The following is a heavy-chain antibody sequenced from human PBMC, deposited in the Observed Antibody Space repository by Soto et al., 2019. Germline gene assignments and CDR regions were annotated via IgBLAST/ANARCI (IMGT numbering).Heavy chain of an antibody. D-gene: IGHD6-19*01. Sequence: SETLSLTCTVSGGSISSGGYYWSWIRQHPGKGLEWIGYIYYSGSTYHNPSLKSRVTISVDTSKNQFSLKLSSVTAADTAVYYCARDYPRYSGGWTHYIDYCGQGTRATAPQ. CDR2: IYYSGST. CDR3: ARDYPRYSGGWTHYIDY. V-gene: IGHV4-31*03. J-gene: IGHJ4*02. CDR1: GGSISSGGYY.